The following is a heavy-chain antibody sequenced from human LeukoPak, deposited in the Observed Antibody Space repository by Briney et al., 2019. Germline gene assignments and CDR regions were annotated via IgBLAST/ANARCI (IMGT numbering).Heavy chain of an antibody. D-gene: IGHD6-19*01. V-gene: IGHV3-48*03. CDR2: ISSSGSTI. CDR3: ARDPVAVARGCFDL. J-gene: IGHJ2*01. CDR1: GFTFSSYE. Sequence: GGSLRLSCAASGFTFSSYEMNWVRQAPGKGLEWVSYISSSGSTIYYADSVKGRFTISRDNAKNSLYLQMNSLRAEDTAVYYCARDPVAVARGCFDLWGRGTLATVSS.